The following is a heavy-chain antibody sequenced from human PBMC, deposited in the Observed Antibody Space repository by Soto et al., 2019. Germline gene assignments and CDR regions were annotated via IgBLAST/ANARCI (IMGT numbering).Heavy chain of an antibody. CDR2: IGTAGDT. D-gene: IGHD3-16*01. J-gene: IGHJ6*02. V-gene: IGHV3-13*04. Sequence: PGGSLRLSCAASGFSFNNYDIHWVRQARGKGLEWVSGIGTAGDTHYPDSVKGRFTISRENGKNSLYLQMNSLRAGDTAVYYCARGGPNWDYYFYGMDVWGQGTTVTVSS. CDR1: GFSFNNYD. CDR3: ARGGPNWDYYFYGMDV.